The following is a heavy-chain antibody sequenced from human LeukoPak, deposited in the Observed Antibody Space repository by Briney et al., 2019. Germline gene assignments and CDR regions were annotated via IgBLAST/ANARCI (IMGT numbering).Heavy chain of an antibody. CDR1: GFTFSSYA. CDR2: ISGSGGST. D-gene: IGHD4-17*01. J-gene: IGHJ5*02. Sequence: GGSLRLSCAASGFTFSSYAMSWVRQAPGKGLEWVSAISGSGGSTYYADSVKGRFTISRDNSKNTLYLQMNSLRAEDTAVYYCAKDPDYGDYGVCLGWFDPWGQGTLVTVSS. V-gene: IGHV3-23*01. CDR3: AKDPDYGDYGVCLGWFDP.